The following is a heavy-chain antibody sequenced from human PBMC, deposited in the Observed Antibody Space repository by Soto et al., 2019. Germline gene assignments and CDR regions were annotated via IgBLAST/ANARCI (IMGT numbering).Heavy chain of an antibody. CDR2: IGSKGETYAT. V-gene: IGHV3-73*01. J-gene: IGHJ4*02. CDR3: ARNPDLYYFDY. CDR1: GGSISSGGYS. Sequence: ETLSLTCAVSGGSISSGGYSWTWVRQAPGKGLEWLGRIGSKGETYATTYAASVKGRFTISRDDSKKTAYLQMNSLRAEDTAVYYCARNPDLYYFDYWGQGTLVTVSS.